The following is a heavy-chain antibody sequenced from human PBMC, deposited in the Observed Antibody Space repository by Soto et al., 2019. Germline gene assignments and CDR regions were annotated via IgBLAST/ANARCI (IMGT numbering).Heavy chain of an antibody. Sequence: EVQLLESGGGLVQPGGSLRLSCAASGFTFSSYAMNWVRQAPGKGLEWVSVISGSGGSTYYADSVKGRFTISRDNSKNTLYLQMTSLRAEDTAVYYCAKRTTGWYFALWGRGTLVTVSS. CDR2: ISGSGGST. CDR1: GFTFSSYA. V-gene: IGHV3-23*01. J-gene: IGHJ2*01. CDR3: AKRTTGWYFAL.